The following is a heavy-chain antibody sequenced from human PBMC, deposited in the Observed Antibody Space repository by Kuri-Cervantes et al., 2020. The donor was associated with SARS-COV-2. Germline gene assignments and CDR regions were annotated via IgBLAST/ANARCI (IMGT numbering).Heavy chain of an antibody. D-gene: IGHD2-15*01. CDR1: GFTFSRYW. Sequence: GESLKISCAASGFTFSRYWMHWVCQAPEKGLEWVADIKCDGSEKYYVDSVKGRLTISRDNAKNSLYVQVNSLRAEDMTVYYCARELGGGSVWGQGTLVTVSS. CDR2: IKCDGSEK. J-gene: IGHJ4*02. V-gene: IGHV3-52*01. CDR3: ARELGGGSV.